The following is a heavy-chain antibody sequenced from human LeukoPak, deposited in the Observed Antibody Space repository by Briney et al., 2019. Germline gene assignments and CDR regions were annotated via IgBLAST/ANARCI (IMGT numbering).Heavy chain of an antibody. V-gene: IGHV3-23*01. CDR3: AKSYGSGTSNY. CDR2: ISGSGGST. CDR1: GFTFSSYA. Sequence: GGSLRLSCAASGFTFSSYAMSWVRQAPGKGPEWVSAISGSGGSTYYADSVKGRFTISRDNSKNTLYLQMNSLRAEDTAVYYCAKSYGSGTSNYWGQGTLVTVSS. J-gene: IGHJ4*02. D-gene: IGHD3-10*01.